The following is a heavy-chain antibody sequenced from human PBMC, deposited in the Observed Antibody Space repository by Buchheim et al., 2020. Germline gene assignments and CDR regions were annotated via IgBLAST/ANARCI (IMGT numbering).Heavy chain of an antibody. CDR3: ARDLFNSGWFGY. CDR1: GFTFSSYG. CDR2: IWYDGSNK. Sequence: QVQLVESGGGVVQPGRSLRLSCAASGFTFSSYGMHWVRQAPCKGLEWVAVIWYDGSNKYYADSVKGRFTISRDNSKTTLYLQMNSLRAEDTAVYYCARDLFNSGWFGYWGQGTL. V-gene: IGHV3-33*01. D-gene: IGHD6-19*01. J-gene: IGHJ4*02.